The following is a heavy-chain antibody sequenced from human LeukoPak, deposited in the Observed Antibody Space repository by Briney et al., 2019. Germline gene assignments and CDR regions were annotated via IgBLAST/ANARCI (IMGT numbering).Heavy chain of an antibody. CDR1: GFTFSGYA. V-gene: IGHV3-23*01. D-gene: IGHD5-12*01. Sequence: GGSLRLSCAASGFTFSGYAMTWVRQAPGKGLEWVSSISDSGGITFYADSVKGRFTISRDNSKNSLYLQMNSLRAEDTAVYYCARPPTKHYYYGMDVWGQGTTVTVSS. CDR3: ARPPTKHYYYGMDV. CDR2: ISDSGGIT. J-gene: IGHJ6*02.